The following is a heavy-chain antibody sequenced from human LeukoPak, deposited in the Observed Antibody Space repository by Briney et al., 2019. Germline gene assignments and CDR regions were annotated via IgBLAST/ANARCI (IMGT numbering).Heavy chain of an antibody. D-gene: IGHD5-18*01. CDR2: IWYDGSNK. Sequence: GRSLRLSCAASGFTFSSYAMHWVRQAPGKGLEWVAVIWYDGSNKYYADSVKGRFTISRDNSKNTLYLQMNSLRAEDTAVYYCARIQLWLIRDYFDYWGQGTLVTVSS. J-gene: IGHJ4*02. V-gene: IGHV3-33*08. CDR3: ARIQLWLIRDYFDY. CDR1: GFTFSSYA.